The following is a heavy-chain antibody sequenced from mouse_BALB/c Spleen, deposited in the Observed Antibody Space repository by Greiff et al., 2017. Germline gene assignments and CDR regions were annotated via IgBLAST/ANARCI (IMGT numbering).Heavy chain of an antibody. CDR3: ATPTITTVVAAWFAY. CDR2: IDPENGNT. Sequence: EVHLVESGAELVRPGALVKLSCKASGFNIKDYYMHWVKQRPEQGLEWIGWIDPENGNTIYDPKFQGKASITADTSSNTAYLQLSSLTSEDTAVYYCATPTITTVVAAWFAYWGQGTLVTVSA. V-gene: IGHV14-1*02. J-gene: IGHJ3*01. D-gene: IGHD1-1*01. CDR1: GFNIKDYY.